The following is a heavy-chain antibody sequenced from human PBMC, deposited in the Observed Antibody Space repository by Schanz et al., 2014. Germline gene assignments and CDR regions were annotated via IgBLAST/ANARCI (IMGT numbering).Heavy chain of an antibody. CDR2: ISPYNGNT. D-gene: IGHD3-16*01. Sequence: QVQLVQSGAEVKKPGASVKVSCKASGYTFTSYGISWVRQAPGQGLEWMGWISPYNGNTNYAQKFQGRVTITRDTSANTAYMELRSLRSDDTAHYYCVRVPSRDVSFDLWGRGTLVTVSS. CDR1: GYTFTSYG. J-gene: IGHJ2*01. CDR3: VRVPSRDVSFDL. V-gene: IGHV1-18*01.